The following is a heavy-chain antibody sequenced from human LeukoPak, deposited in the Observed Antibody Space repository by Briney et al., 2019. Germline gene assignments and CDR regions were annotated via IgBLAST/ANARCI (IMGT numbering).Heavy chain of an antibody. CDR1: GFTFSSYG. CDR3: ARRRIVDIVATNRPYYFDY. J-gene: IGHJ4*02. V-gene: IGHV3-23*01. D-gene: IGHD5-12*01. CDR2: ISGSGGST. Sequence: TGGSLRLSCAASGFTFSSYGMSWVRQAPGKGLEWVSAISGSGGSTYYADSVKGRFTISRDNSKNTLYLQMNSLRAEDTAVYYCARRRIVDIVATNRPYYFDYWGQGTLVTVSS.